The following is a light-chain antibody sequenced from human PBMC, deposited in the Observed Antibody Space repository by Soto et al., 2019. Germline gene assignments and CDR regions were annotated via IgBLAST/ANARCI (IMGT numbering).Light chain of an antibody. CDR3: QQYDSSPRP. V-gene: IGKV3-20*01. CDR2: RTS. CDR1: QSVSSSY. J-gene: IGKJ1*01. Sequence: EVVLTQSPGTLSLSPGERATLSCRASQSVSSSYLAWYQQKPGQAPRLLIYRTSNRATGIPDRFSGSGSATDFTLTISRLETEDFEVYWCQQYDSSPRPFGPGTKVDIK.